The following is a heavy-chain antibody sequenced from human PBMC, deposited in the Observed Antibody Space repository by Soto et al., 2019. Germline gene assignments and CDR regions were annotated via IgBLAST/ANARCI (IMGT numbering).Heavy chain of an antibody. D-gene: IGHD2-21*02. CDR3: AREPYGDCQYFDY. V-gene: IGHV3-30*04. CDR2: ISHDGRVT. J-gene: IGHJ4*02. Sequence: QVQLVESGGGMVQPGTSLRLSCAASGFTFNSLSRHWVRQRPDKGLEWVAVISHDGRVTFYADFVKGRFTVSRDNSKNTIYLQVNSLRAEDTAVYYCAREPYGDCQYFDYWGQGTLVTVSS. CDR1: GFTFNSLS.